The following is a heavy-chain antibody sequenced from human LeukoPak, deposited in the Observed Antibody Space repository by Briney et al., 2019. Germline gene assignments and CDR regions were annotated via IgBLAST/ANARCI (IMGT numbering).Heavy chain of an antibody. CDR3: ATSAGEHDWFDP. D-gene: IGHD3-16*01. V-gene: IGHV4-59*02. Sequence: SETLSLTCTVSGGSVSNYYWSWIRQPPGKGLEWIGYIYYSGSTNYNPSLKSRVTISVDTSKNQFSLKLTSVTAADTAMYYCATSAGEHDWFDPWGQGTLVTVSS. CDR1: GGSVSNYY. J-gene: IGHJ5*02. CDR2: IYYSGST.